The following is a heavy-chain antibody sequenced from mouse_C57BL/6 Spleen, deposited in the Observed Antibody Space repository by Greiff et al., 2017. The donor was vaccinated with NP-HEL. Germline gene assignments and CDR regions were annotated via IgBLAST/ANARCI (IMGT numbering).Heavy chain of an antibody. CDR1: GYTFTSYW. J-gene: IGHJ1*03. V-gene: IGHV1-64*01. Sequence: QVQLKQPGAELVKPGASVKLSCKASGYTFTSYWMHWVKQRPGQGLEWIGMIHPNSGSTNYNEKFKSKATLTVDKSSSTAYMQLSSLTSEDSAVYYCAPTSYWYFDVWGTGTTVTVSS. CDR3: APTSYWYFDV. CDR2: IHPNSGST.